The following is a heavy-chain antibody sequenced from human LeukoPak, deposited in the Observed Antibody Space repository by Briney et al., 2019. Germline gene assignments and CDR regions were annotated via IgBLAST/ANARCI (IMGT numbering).Heavy chain of an antibody. Sequence: SETLSLTCTVSGGSISSYYWSWIRQPPGKGLEGIGYIYYSGSTNYNPSLKSRVTISVDTSKNQFSLKLSSVTAADTAVYYCARLYGSGSYRDAFDIWGQGTMVTVSS. CDR1: GGSISSYY. V-gene: IGHV4-59*08. CDR2: IYYSGST. J-gene: IGHJ3*02. D-gene: IGHD3-10*01. CDR3: ARLYGSGSYRDAFDI.